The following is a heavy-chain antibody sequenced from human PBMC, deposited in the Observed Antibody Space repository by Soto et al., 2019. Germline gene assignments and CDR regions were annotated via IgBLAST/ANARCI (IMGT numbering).Heavy chain of an antibody. J-gene: IGHJ5*02. D-gene: IGHD6-6*01. CDR3: ARDNDGAQFASSYNDL. V-gene: IGHV3-30*03. CDR1: GFTFSDYA. CDR2: VSHDGRNT. Sequence: GSLRLSCAASGFTFSDYAMHWVRQAPGKGLEWVAVVSHDGRNTHYADSVKGRFTNSGDSSKNTLYLQMSSLRAEDTAVYYCARDNDGAQFASSYNDLWGQGTLVTVSS.